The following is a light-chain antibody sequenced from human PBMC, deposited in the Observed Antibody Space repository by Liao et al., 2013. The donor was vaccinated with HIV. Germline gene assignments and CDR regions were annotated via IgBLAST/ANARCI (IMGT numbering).Light chain of an antibody. J-gene: IGLJ3*02. CDR2: RDS. CDR1: ALPKQY. CDR3: LSADTRSAYWV. V-gene: IGLV3-25*03. Sequence: SYELTQPPSVSVSPGQTARITCSGDALPKQYAYWYQQKPGQAPVLVIYRDSERPSGIPERFSGSSSGTKATLTISGVQAEDEADYYCLSADTRSAYWVFGGGTKLTVL.